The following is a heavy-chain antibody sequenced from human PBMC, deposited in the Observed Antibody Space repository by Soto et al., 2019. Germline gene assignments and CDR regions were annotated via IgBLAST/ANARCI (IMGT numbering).Heavy chain of an antibody. Sequence: QMQLQESGPGLVKHSQTLSLTCTVSGGSIRSGGHYWTWIRQLPGQGLEWIGYIYYSGRTYYSPSLQSRLTISVDTSQNQFSLRLTSVTAADTAVYYCVVGLEDVVGGQLDYWGQGALVTVSS. D-gene: IGHD2-15*01. CDR1: GGSIRSGGHY. CDR2: IYYSGRT. V-gene: IGHV4-31*03. J-gene: IGHJ4*02. CDR3: VVGLEDVVGGQLDY.